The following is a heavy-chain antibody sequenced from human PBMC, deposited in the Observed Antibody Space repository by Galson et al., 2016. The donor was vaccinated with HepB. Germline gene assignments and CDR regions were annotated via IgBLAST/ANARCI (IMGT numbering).Heavy chain of an antibody. Sequence: SVKVSCKASGGTFSRYTITWVRQAPGQGLEWMGRIIPILRSANYAQRFQGRVTITADKSTSTAYMELSSLTSEDTAVYYCATSTMIVVVETFDIWGQGTMVTVSS. D-gene: IGHD3-22*01. V-gene: IGHV1-69*08. CDR2: IIPILRSA. J-gene: IGHJ3*02. CDR3: ATSTMIVVVETFDI. CDR1: GGTFSRYT.